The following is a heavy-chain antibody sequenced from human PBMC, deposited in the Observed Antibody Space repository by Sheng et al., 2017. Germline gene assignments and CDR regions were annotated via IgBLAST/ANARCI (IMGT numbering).Heavy chain of an antibody. J-gene: IGHJ5*02. Sequence: QVQLQESGPGLVKPSETLSLTCAVSGYSISSGYYWGWIRQPPGKGLEWIGSIYHSGSTYYNPSLKSRVTISVDTSKNQFSLKLSSVTAADTAVYYCARDTLGGLSSGYYEIKVIDPWGQGTLVTVSS. CDR2: IYHSGST. CDR1: GYSISSGYY. CDR3: ARDTLGGLSSGYYEIKVIDP. V-gene: IGHV4-38-2*02. D-gene: IGHD3-22*01.